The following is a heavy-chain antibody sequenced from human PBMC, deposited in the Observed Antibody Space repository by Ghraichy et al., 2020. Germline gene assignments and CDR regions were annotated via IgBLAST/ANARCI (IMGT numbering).Heavy chain of an antibody. J-gene: IGHJ3*02. CDR3: ARGRLFSVEGIAVAGQI. V-gene: IGHV1-8*01. CDR1: GYTFTSYD. D-gene: IGHD6-19*01. CDR2: MNPNSGNT. Sequence: ASVKVSCKASGYTFTSYDINWVRQATGQGLEWMGWMNPNSGNTGYAQKFQGRVTMTRNTSISTAYMELSSLRSEDTAVYYCARGRLFSVEGIAVAGQIWGQGTMVTVSS.